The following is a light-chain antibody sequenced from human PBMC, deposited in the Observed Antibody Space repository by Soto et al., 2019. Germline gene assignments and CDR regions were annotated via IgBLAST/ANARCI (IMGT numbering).Light chain of an antibody. Sequence: QSALTQPRSMSGSPGQSVTISCTGTSSDVGGYNYVSWYQHHPGKAPKLMIYDVSKRPSGVPDRFSGSRSGNTASLTISGLQADDEADYYCCSYAGTYTFVFGTGTKGTVL. CDR2: DVS. J-gene: IGLJ1*01. V-gene: IGLV2-11*01. CDR1: SSDVGGYNY. CDR3: CSYAGTYTFV.